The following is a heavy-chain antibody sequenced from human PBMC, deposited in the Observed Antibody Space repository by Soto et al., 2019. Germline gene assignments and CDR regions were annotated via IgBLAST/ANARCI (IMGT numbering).Heavy chain of an antibody. D-gene: IGHD6-13*01. CDR3: ARGPQQLVLFWFDP. V-gene: IGHV4-34*01. CDR1: GGSFSGYY. Sequence: PSETLSLTCAVYGGSFSGYYWSWIRQPPGKGLEWIGEINHSGSTNYNPSLKSRVTISVDTSKNQFSLKLSSVTAADTAVYYCARGPQQLVLFWFDPWGQGTLVTVSS. CDR2: INHSGST. J-gene: IGHJ5*02.